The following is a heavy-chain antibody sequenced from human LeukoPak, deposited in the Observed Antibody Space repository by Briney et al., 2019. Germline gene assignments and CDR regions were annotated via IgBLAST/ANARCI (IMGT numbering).Heavy chain of an antibody. V-gene: IGHV4-59*11. J-gene: IGHJ4*02. CDR3: ARGYDSSAYYPFNY. CDR1: GGSLSTHH. D-gene: IGHD3-22*01. Sequence: SQTLSLTCTVSGGSLSTHHWSWIRQSPGRGLEWIGYISDSGSTNYNPSLKSRVTISVDTSKNQFSLMLSSVTAADTAVYYCARGYDSSAYYPFNYWGQGTLVTVSS. CDR2: ISDSGST.